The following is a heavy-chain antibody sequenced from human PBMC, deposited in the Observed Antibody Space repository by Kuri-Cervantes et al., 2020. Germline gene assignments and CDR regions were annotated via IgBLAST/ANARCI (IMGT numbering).Heavy chain of an antibody. V-gene: IGHV3-7*01. CDR2: IKQDGSEK. J-gene: IGHJ6*03. CDR3: AREAEAYYVFWSDHTAYYMDV. Sequence: LSLTCAASGFTFSSYWMSWVRQAPGKGLEWVANIKQDGSEKYYVDSVKGRFTISRDNAKNSRYLQMNSLRAEDTAVYYCAREAEAYYVFWSDHTAYYMDVWGKGTTVTVSS. CDR1: GFTFSSYW. D-gene: IGHD3-3*01.